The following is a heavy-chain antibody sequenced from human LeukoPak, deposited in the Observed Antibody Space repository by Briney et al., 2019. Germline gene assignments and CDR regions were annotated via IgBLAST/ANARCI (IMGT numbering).Heavy chain of an antibody. D-gene: IGHD4-11*01. CDR3: ARDLHDYSINYYYYGMDV. V-gene: IGHV3-74*01. CDR1: RFTFSSYW. J-gene: IGHJ6*02. CDR2: INSDGSST. Sequence: GGSLRLSCAASRFTFSSYWMHWVRQAPGKGLVWVSRINSDGSSTSYADSVKGRFTISRDNAKNTLYLQMNSLRAEDTAVYYCARDLHDYSINYYYYGMDVWGQGTTVTVSS.